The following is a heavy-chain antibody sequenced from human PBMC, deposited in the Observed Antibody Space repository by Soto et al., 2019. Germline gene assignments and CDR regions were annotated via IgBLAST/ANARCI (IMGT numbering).Heavy chain of an antibody. CDR3: ARDVSGSYESWFDP. CDR2: IYHSGST. V-gene: IGHV4-30-2*01. J-gene: IGHJ5*02. CDR1: GGSISSGGYS. Sequence: QLQLQESGSGLVKPSQTLSLTCAVSGGSISSGGYSWSWIRQPPGKGLEWVGYIYHSGSTYYNPALKRRLTIAVDRSNNQFSLKLSSVTAADTAVYYCARDVSGSYESWFDPWGQETLVTVSS. D-gene: IGHD1-26*01.